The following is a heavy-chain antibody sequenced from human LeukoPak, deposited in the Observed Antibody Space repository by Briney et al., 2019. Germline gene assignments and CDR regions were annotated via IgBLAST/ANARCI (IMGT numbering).Heavy chain of an antibody. Sequence: GGSLRLSCAASGFTFSSYWMSWVRQAPGKGLEWVANIKQDGSEKYYVDSVKGRFTISSDNATNSLYLQMNSLRAEDRAVYYWARDPTNGYFGWFFYYGMDVWGQGTTVTVSS. J-gene: IGHJ6*02. CDR3: ARDPTNGYFGWFFYYGMDV. V-gene: IGHV3-7*01. CDR2: IKQDGSEK. D-gene: IGHD3-9*01. CDR1: GFTFSSYW.